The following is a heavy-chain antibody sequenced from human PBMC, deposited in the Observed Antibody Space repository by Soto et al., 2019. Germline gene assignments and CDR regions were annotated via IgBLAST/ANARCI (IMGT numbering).Heavy chain of an antibody. V-gene: IGHV4-59*01. CDR3: ARAPRGNYGYPSYFDY. Sequence: QVQLQESGPGLVKPSETLSLTCTVSGGSISSYYWSWSRQPPGKGLEWIGYIYYSGSTNYNPSLKSRVTISVDTSKNQFSLKLRSVTAADTAVYYCARAPRGNYGYPSYFDYWGQGTLVTLSS. CDR1: GGSISSYY. D-gene: IGHD3-10*01. J-gene: IGHJ4*02. CDR2: IYYSGST.